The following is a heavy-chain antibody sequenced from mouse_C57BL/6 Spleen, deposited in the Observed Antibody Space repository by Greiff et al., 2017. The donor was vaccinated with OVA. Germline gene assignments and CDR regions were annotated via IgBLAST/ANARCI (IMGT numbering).Heavy chain of an antibody. J-gene: IGHJ4*01. V-gene: IGHV1-15*01. Sequence: VKLVESGAELVRPGASVTLSCKASGYTFTDYEMHWVKQTPVHGLEWIGAIDPETGGTAYNQKFKGKAILTADKSSSTAYMELRSLTSEDSAVYYCTRSFYYAMDYWGQGTSVTVSS. CDR3: TRSFYYAMDY. CDR1: GYTFTDYE. CDR2: IDPETGGT.